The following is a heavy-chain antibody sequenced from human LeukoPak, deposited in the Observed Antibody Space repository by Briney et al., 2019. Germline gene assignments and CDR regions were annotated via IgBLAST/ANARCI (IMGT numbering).Heavy chain of an antibody. J-gene: IGHJ4*02. Sequence: SGTLSLTCTASGGSFSSYSLSWVRQPPGKGLEWIAYIFNSGSTNYTPSLKSRVTISGDTSKNQFSLKLSPVTAADTAVYYCARDPGYSGGWFDYWGQGTLVTVSS. CDR1: GGSFSSYS. CDR2: IFNSGST. CDR3: ARDPGYSGGWFDY. V-gene: IGHV4-59*01. D-gene: IGHD6-19*01.